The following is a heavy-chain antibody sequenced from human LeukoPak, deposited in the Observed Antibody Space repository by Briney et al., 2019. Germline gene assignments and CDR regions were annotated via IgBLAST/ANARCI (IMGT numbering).Heavy chain of an antibody. Sequence: ASVKVSCKASGYTFTGYYMHWVRQAPGQGLEWMGWINPNSGGTNYAQKFQGRVTTTRDTSISTAYMELSRLRSDDTAVYYCARGISIVLMVYAPMDVWGKGTTVTVSS. D-gene: IGHD2-8*01. J-gene: IGHJ6*03. CDR3: ARGISIVLMVYAPMDV. CDR2: INPNSGGT. CDR1: GYTFTGYY. V-gene: IGHV1-2*02.